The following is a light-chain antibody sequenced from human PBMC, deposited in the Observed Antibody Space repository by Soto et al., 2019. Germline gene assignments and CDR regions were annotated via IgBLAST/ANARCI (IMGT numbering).Light chain of an antibody. Sequence: DIQMTQSPSSLSASVGDRVTITCRASQSISSYLNLYQQKPGKAPKLLIYAASSLQSGVPSRFSGSGSGTDFTLTVSSLRPEDFATYYCQQSYSTPYTFGQGTKLEI. V-gene: IGKV1-39*01. CDR3: QQSYSTPYT. J-gene: IGKJ2*01. CDR2: AAS. CDR1: QSISSY.